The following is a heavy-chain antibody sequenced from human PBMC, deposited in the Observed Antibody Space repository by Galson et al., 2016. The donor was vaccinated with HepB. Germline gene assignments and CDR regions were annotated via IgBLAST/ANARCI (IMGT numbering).Heavy chain of an antibody. CDR3: TTAETYYDFWSGYYTLGSYERDV. V-gene: IGHV3-15*07. CDR1: DVTFNNAW. Sequence: SLRLSCAASDVTFNNAWMNWVRQAPGKGLEWVGRIKGNTDGGTTDYAAPVKGRFTISRDDSKNTLYLQMNSLKTEDTAVYYCTTAETYYDFWSGYYTLGSYERDVWGQGTTVTVSS. CDR2: IKGNTDGGTT. D-gene: IGHD3-3*01. J-gene: IGHJ6*02.